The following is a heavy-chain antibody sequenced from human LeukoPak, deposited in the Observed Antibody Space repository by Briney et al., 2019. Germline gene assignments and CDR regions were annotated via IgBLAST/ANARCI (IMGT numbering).Heavy chain of an antibody. Sequence: ASVKVSCKASGYTFSDNYIHWVRQAPGQGLDWMGWINPKSGDTNYAQKFQDRVVMTRDPSISTAYMELNRLRSDDTAVYYCASVTYSSLSPRDYWGQGTLVTVSS. CDR3: ASVTYSSLSPRDY. CDR2: INPKSGDT. CDR1: GYTFSDNY. V-gene: IGHV1-2*02. D-gene: IGHD3-22*01. J-gene: IGHJ4*02.